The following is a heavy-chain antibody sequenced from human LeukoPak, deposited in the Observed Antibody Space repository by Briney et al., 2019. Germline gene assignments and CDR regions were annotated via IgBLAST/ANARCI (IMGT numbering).Heavy chain of an antibody. CDR3: AKDPGVVPAHYFDY. Sequence: RPGVPLSLFCGVSVFPFSSYAMHWLREAPGKGLEWVSGTGSTGVSTFYADSVKGRFTVSRDNSKNTLSLQMNSLRAEDTAVYYCAKDPGVVPAHYFDYWGQGTLVTVSS. CDR2: TGSTGVST. CDR1: VFPFSSYA. D-gene: IGHD2-2*01. J-gene: IGHJ4*02. V-gene: IGHV3-23*01.